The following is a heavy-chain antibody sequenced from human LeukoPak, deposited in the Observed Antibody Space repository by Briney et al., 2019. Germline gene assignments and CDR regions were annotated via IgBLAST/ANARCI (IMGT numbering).Heavy chain of an antibody. CDR3: ARGDRLDY. Sequence: SETLSLTCTVSGYSISSGYYWGWIRQPPGKGLEWIGSIYHSGSTYYNPSLKSRVTISVDTSKNQFSLKLSSVTAADTAVYYCARGDRLDYWGQGTLVTVSS. CDR1: GYSISSGYY. V-gene: IGHV4-38-2*02. J-gene: IGHJ4*02. CDR2: IYHSGST.